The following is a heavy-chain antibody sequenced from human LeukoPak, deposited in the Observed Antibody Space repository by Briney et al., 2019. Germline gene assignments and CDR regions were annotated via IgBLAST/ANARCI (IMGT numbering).Heavy chain of an antibody. CDR3: ARDSSGRPLDY. D-gene: IGHD6-19*01. CDR2: IYYSGST. V-gene: IGHV4-59*01. CDR1: GGSISSYY. J-gene: IGHJ4*02. Sequence: SETLPLTCTVSGGSISSYYWSWIRQPPGKGLEWIGYIYYSGSTNYNPSLKSRVTISVDTSKNQFSLKLSPVTAADTAVYYCARDSSGRPLDYWGQGTLVTVSS.